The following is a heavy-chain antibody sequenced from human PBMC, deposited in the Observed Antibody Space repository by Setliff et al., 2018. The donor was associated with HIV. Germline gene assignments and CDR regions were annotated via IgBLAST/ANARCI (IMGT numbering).Heavy chain of an antibody. CDR3: ARDRRGYYYGSGSCYMDV. D-gene: IGHD3-10*01. V-gene: IGHV4-39*02. Sequence: PSETLSLTCTVSDGSISRTSYYWGWIRQPPGRGLEWIGSVYYTGSTYYNPSLKSRVTISVDTSKNQFSLKLSSVTAADTAVYYCARDRRGYYYGSGSCYMDVWGTGTTVTVSS. CDR1: DGSISRTSYY. J-gene: IGHJ6*03. CDR2: VYYTGST.